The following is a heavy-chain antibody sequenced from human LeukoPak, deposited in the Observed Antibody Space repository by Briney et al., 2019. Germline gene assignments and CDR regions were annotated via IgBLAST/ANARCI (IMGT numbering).Heavy chain of an antibody. J-gene: IGHJ4*02. V-gene: IGHV3-15*01. CDR3: TTADGYNLYDY. Sequence: GGSLRLSCAASGFTFSNAWMSWVRQAPGKGLEWVGRIKSKTDGGTTDYAAPVKGRFTISRDDSKNTLYMQMNSLKTEDTAVYYCTTADGYNLYDYWGQGTLVTVSS. CDR2: IKSKTDGGTT. CDR1: GFTFSNAW. D-gene: IGHD5-24*01.